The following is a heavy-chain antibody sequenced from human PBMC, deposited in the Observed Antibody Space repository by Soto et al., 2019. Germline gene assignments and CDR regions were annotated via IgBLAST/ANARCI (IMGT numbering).Heavy chain of an antibody. CDR2: INDGGIT. Sequence: QAQIQQSGARLLKPSETLSLTCSVSGGSFTGYFYSWIRLSPGRGLEWIGEINDGGITKYSPSLKSRATMSADKVKKQFSLRLTSVTAADTGVYYCAPTPRLLVPWGQGTPVVVSS. J-gene: IGHJ1*01. CDR3: APTPRLLVP. V-gene: IGHV4-34*02. CDR1: GGSFTGYF. D-gene: IGHD2-8*02.